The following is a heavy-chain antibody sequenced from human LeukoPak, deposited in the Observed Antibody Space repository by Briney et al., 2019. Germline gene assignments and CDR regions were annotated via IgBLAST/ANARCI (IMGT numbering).Heavy chain of an antibody. Sequence: GGSLRLSCVVSGFTFSSYAMSWVRQAPGKGLEWVSGISGSGGSTYYADSVKGRFTISRDNTKNSLYLQMNSLRAEDTAVYYCARDDIAAASDYWGQGTLVTVSS. CDR2: ISGSGGST. D-gene: IGHD6-13*01. CDR3: ARDDIAAASDY. V-gene: IGHV3-23*01. CDR1: GFTFSSYA. J-gene: IGHJ4*02.